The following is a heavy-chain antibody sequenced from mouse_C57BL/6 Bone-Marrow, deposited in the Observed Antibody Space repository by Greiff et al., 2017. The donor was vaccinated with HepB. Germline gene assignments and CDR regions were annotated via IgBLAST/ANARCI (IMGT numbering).Heavy chain of an antibody. CDR1: GFTFSSYG. V-gene: IGHV5-6*01. J-gene: IGHJ2*01. CDR3: ASHYDYGYFDY. D-gene: IGHD2-4*01. Sequence: EVQVVESGGDLVKPGGSLKLSCAASGFTFSSYGMSWVRQTPDKRLEWVATISSGGSYTYYPDSVKGRFTISRDNAKNTLYLQMSSLKSEDTAMYYCASHYDYGYFDYWGQGTTLTVSS. CDR2: ISSGGSYT.